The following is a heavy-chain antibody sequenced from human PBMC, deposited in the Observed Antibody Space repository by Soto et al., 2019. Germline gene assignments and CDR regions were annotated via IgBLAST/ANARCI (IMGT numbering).Heavy chain of an antibody. Sequence: PSETLSLTCTVSGDSVSSHYWSWIRQPAGKGLEWLGRLYNDERTNYNPSLKSRVTMSMDTSKNQFSLKLTSVTAADSAVYFCAREPLAHSYFDFWGQGLLVTVSS. V-gene: IGHV4-4*07. CDR3: AREPLAHSYFDF. CDR2: LYNDERT. CDR1: GDSVSSHY. J-gene: IGHJ4*02.